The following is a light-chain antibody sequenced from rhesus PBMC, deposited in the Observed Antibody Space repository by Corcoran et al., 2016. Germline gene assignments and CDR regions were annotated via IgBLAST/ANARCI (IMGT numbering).Light chain of an antibody. J-gene: IGKJ2*01. CDR2: ATS. Sequence: DIQMTQSPSSLSASVGDRVTITCRASQGISSDFAWYQQKPGKAPALLIYATSRLHTGVSSRFSGSGSGTGFTLTITTLQTEDVATYCCLQAHTSPYTFGQGTKVEIK. V-gene: IGKV1-94*01. CDR1: QGISSD. CDR3: LQAHTSPYT.